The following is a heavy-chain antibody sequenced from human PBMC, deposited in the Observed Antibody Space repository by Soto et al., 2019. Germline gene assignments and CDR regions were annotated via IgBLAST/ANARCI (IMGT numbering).Heavy chain of an antibody. CDR2: INPNSGGT. J-gene: IGHJ6*02. V-gene: IGHV1-2*04. Sequence: QVQLVQSGAEVKKPGASVKVSCKASGYTFTGYYMHWVRQAPGQGLEWMGWINPNSGGTNYAQKFQGWVTMTRDTSISTAYMELSRLRSDDTAVYYWARGAMVRGVIPYYYGMDVWGQGTTVTVSS. CDR3: ARGAMVRGVIPYYYGMDV. CDR1: GYTFTGYY. D-gene: IGHD3-10*01.